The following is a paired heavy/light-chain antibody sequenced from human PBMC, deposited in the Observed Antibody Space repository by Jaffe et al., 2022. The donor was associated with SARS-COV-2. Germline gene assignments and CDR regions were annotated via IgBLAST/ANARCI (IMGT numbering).Heavy chain of an antibody. V-gene: IGHV3-30*04. Sequence: QVQLVESGGGVVQAGSSLRLSCATTGFTFKNCAMHWVRQAPGMGLQWVAGISFDGTNKYYEDSVKGRFIISRDSSKNRLYVQMNSLRPEDTAVYYCVRDSFSSGWFDFWGQGTLVTISS. CDR3: VRDSFSSGWFDF. J-gene: IGHJ4*02. CDR2: ISFDGTNK. CDR1: GFTFKNCA. D-gene: IGHD6-19*01.
Light chain of an antibody. CDR2: DAS. CDR3: QQYNDSPFT. CDR1: QSLSRSF. V-gene: IGKV3D-20*01. J-gene: IGKJ4*01. Sequence: EIVLTQSPATLSLSPGETATLSCGASQSLSRSFLAWYQVRPGLAPRLLMYDASSRATGIPDRFSGSGSGTHFALTISRLEPADFAVYYCQQYNDSPFTFGGGTKVEI.